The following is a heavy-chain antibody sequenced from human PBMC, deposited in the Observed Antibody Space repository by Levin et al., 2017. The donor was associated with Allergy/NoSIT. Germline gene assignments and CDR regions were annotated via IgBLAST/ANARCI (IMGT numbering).Heavy chain of an antibody. CDR3: AKDKPPQYYDSSGYGMDV. CDR1: GFTFSSYA. V-gene: IGHV3-23*01. J-gene: IGHJ6*02. D-gene: IGHD3-22*01. CDR2: ISGSGGST. Sequence: GESLKISCAASGFTFSSYAMSWVRQAPGKGLEWVSAISGSGGSTYYADSVKGRFTISRDNSKNTLYLQMNSLRAEDTAVYYCAKDKPPQYYDSSGYGMDVWGQGTTVTVSS.